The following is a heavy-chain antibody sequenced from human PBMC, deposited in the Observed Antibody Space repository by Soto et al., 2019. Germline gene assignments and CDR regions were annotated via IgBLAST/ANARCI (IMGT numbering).Heavy chain of an antibody. J-gene: IGHJ4*02. V-gene: IGHV3-23*01. CDR2: ISGSGGST. D-gene: IGHD6-13*01. CDR3: AKLPGIAAAGTEFDY. Sequence: LRLSCAASGFTFSSYAMSWVRQAPGKGLEWVSAISGSGGSTYYADSVKGRFTISRDNSKNALYLQMNSLRAEDTAVYYCAKLPGIAAAGTEFDYWGQGTLVTVSS. CDR1: GFTFSSYA.